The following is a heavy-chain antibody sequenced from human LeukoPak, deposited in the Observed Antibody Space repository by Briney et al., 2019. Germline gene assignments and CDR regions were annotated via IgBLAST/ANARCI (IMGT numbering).Heavy chain of an antibody. Sequence: SGTLSFTCAVSGGSISSSNWWSWVRQPPGKGLEWIGEIYHSGSTNYNPSLKSRVTISVDKSKNQFSLKLSSVTAADTAVYYCARDLYYDILTGYYTYFDLWGRGTLVTVSS. V-gene: IGHV4-4*02. CDR1: GGSISSSNW. D-gene: IGHD3-9*01. J-gene: IGHJ2*01. CDR2: IYHSGST. CDR3: ARDLYYDILTGYYTYFDL.